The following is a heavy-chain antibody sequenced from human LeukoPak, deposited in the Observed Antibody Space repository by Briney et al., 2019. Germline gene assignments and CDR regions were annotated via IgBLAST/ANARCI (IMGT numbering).Heavy chain of an antibody. CDR2: ISYDGSNK. CDR1: GFTFSGYP. CDR3: ARDGMGATHYFDY. V-gene: IGHV3-30-3*01. D-gene: IGHD1-26*01. J-gene: IGHJ4*02. Sequence: GRSLRLSCAASGFTFSGYPMHWVRQAPDKGLEWVAVISYDGSNKYYADSVKGRFTISRDNSKDTLPLQMSSLRAEDTAVYYCARDGMGATHYFDYWGRGTLVTVSS.